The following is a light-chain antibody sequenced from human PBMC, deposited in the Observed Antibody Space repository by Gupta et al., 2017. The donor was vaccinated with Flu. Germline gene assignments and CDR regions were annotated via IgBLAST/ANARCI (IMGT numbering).Light chain of an antibody. Sequence: EVVFTQSPATLSLSPGERATLSCRASQTVKGALAWYQQKPGQAPRLLVYDASNRAAGIPVKFSGSGSGTDFTLNISKLEPEDFAVYYCKQRAEWPLTFGGGTKVEIK. V-gene: IGKV3-11*01. CDR3: KQRAEWPLT. CDR2: DAS. CDR1: QTVKGA. J-gene: IGKJ4*01.